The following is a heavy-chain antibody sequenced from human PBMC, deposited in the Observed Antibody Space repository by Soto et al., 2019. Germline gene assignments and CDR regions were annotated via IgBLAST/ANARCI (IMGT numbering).Heavy chain of an antibody. CDR2: IYSGGST. V-gene: IGHV3-66*01. J-gene: IGHJ4*02. D-gene: IGHD1-7*01. CDR3: ARTSTGTIPFYY. CDR1: GFTVSSNY. Sequence: EVQLVESGGGLVQPGGSLRLSCAASGFTVSSNYMSWVRQAPRQGLEWVSVIYSGGSTYYADSVKRRFTISRDNSKNTLYLQMNSLRAEDTAVYYCARTSTGTIPFYYWGQGTLVTVSS.